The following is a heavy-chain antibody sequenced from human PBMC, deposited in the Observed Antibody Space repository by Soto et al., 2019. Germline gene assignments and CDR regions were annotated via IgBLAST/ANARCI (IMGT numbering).Heavy chain of an antibody. V-gene: IGHV1-8*01. CDR2: MNPNSGNT. Sequence: ASVKVSCKASGYTFTSYDINWVRQATGQGLEWMGWMNPNSGNTDYAQKFQGRVTMTTNTSTSTAYMELRSLRSDDTAVYYCARDRSYDILTGYYKSDAFDIWGQGTMVTVSS. D-gene: IGHD3-9*01. J-gene: IGHJ3*02. CDR1: GYTFTSYD. CDR3: ARDRSYDILTGYYKSDAFDI.